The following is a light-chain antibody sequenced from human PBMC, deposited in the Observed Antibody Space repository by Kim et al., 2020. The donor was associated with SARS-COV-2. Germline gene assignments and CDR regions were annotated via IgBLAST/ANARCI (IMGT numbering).Light chain of an antibody. V-gene: IGLV6-57*03. Sequence: TVTRSRTPSSGSIASNYVQWYQQRPGSAPTTVIYEDNQRPSGVPDRFSGSIDSSSNSASLTSSGLKTEDEADYYCQSYDSSNWVFGGGTQLTVL. CDR2: EDN. CDR3: QSYDSSNWV. CDR1: SGSIASNY. J-gene: IGLJ3*02.